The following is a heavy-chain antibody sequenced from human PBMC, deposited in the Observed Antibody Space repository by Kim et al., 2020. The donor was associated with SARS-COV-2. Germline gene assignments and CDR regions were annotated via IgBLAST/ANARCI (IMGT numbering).Heavy chain of an antibody. J-gene: IGHJ4*02. CDR1: GGSFSGYY. CDR2: INHSGST. V-gene: IGHV4-34*01. D-gene: IGHD3-10*01. CDR3: ARGRSGGSGSYYNG. Sequence: SETLSLTCAVYGGSFSGYYWSWIRQPPGKGLEWIGEINHSGSTNYNPSLKSRVTISVDTSKNQFSLKLSSVTAADTAVYYCARGRSGGSGSYYNGWGQGTLVTVSS.